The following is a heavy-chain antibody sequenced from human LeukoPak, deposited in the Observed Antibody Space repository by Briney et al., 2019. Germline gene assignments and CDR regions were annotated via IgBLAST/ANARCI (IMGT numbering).Heavy chain of an antibody. J-gene: IGHJ3*02. Sequence: SVKVSCKASGGTFSSYAISWVRQAPGQGLEWMGRIIPILGIANYAQKFQGRVTITTDESTSTAYMELSSLRSEDTAVYYCARVRGSSSWSDAFDIWGQGTMVTVSS. V-gene: IGHV1-69*04. CDR1: GGTFSSYA. CDR2: IIPILGIA. D-gene: IGHD6-13*01. CDR3: ARVRGSSSWSDAFDI.